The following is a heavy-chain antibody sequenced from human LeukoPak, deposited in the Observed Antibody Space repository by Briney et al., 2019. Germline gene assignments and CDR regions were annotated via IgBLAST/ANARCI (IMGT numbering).Heavy chain of an antibody. Sequence: KTSETLSLTCTVSGGSISSSSYYWGWIRQPPGKGLEWIGSIYYSGSTYYNPSLKSRVTISVDTSKSQFSLKLSSVTAADTAVYYCARHFQIAVFSETQMKWGLQYNWFDPWGQGTLVTVSS. D-gene: IGHD6-19*01. CDR2: IYYSGST. J-gene: IGHJ5*02. CDR1: GGSISSSSYY. CDR3: ARHFQIAVFSETQMKWGLQYNWFDP. V-gene: IGHV4-39*07.